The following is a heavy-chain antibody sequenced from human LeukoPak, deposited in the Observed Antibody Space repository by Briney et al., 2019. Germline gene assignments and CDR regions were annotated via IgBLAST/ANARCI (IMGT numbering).Heavy chain of an antibody. D-gene: IGHD3-22*01. Sequence: SETLSLTCSVSGDSVTNTNYYWSWIRQPPGKGLEWIGEINHSGSTNYNPSLKSRVTISVDTSKNQFSLKLSSVTAADTAVYYCARGRKHSRDFDYWGQGTLVTVSS. CDR1: GDSVTNTNYY. CDR2: INHSGST. V-gene: IGHV4-34*01. J-gene: IGHJ4*02. CDR3: ARGRKHSRDFDY.